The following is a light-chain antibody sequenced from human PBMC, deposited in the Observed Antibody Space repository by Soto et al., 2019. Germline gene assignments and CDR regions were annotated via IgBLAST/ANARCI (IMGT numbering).Light chain of an antibody. CDR2: DAD. V-gene: IGKV3D-20*02. Sequence: ETELPKPPGTLSLSPGQRATLSCRAIQSVSSSYLAWYXVXPXXSPRXLIYDADSRATGAQDRFSGRXFGTDFRLTIRSLEPEDVAVYYCQQRSYWSPMTLRQGTRLEI. J-gene: IGKJ5*01. CDR1: QSVSSSY. CDR3: QQRSYWSPMT.